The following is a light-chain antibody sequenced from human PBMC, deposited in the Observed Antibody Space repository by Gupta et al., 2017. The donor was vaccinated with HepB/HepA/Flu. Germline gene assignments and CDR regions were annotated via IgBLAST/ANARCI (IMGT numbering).Light chain of an antibody. CDR2: RDY. CDR3: VAGDDTLSGAV. V-gene: IGLV1-47*01. Sequence: QSVLTQPPSASGTPGQRVTISCSGGTSNIGRNSVYWYQQFPGSAPQLLIYRDYQRPSGVPERFSGSKSGTSASLAISGLRSGDEAHYYCVAGDDTLSGAVFGGGTKLTVL. CDR1: TSNIGRNS. J-gene: IGLJ2*01.